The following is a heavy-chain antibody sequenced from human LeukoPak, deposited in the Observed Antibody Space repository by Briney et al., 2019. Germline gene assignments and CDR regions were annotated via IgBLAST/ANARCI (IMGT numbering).Heavy chain of an antibody. CDR3: ARRCSGGSCYSVERGGPTDY. V-gene: IGHV4-4*02. D-gene: IGHD2-15*01. CDR2: IYHSGST. Sequence: PSGTLPLTCAVSGGSISSSNWWSWVRQPPGKGLEWIGEIYHSGSTNYNPSLKSRVTISVDKSKNQFSLKLSSVTAADTAVYYCARRCSGGSCYSVERGGPTDYWGQGTLVTVSS. CDR1: GGSISSSNW. J-gene: IGHJ4*02.